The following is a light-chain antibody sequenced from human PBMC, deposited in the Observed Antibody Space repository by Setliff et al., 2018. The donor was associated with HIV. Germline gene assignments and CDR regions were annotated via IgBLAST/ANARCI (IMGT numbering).Light chain of an antibody. CDR3: SSYTNSRNFV. J-gene: IGLJ1*01. Sequence: QSALTQPASVSGSPGQSITISCTGTSSDVGGYNYVSWYQQHPGKAPKLMIYDVSNRPSGVSNRFSGAKSGNTASLTISGLQADDEADYFCSSYTNSRNFVFGTGTKVTVL. CDR2: DVS. CDR1: SSDVGGYNY. V-gene: IGLV2-14*03.